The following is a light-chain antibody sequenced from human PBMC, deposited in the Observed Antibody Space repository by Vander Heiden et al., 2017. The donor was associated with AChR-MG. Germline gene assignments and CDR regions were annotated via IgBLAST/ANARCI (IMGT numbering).Light chain of an antibody. CDR1: QSVLYSSSNRNY. CDR2: WAS. CDR3: HQYDSFSPST. Sequence: DIVMTQSPDSLAVSLGERATINCKSSQSVLYSSSNRNYIAWYQQKPGQPPKLLIYWASTRESGVPDRFSGSGSGTDFTLTISSLQAEDVAVYYCHQYDSFSPSTFGQGTKLELK. J-gene: IGKJ2*02. V-gene: IGKV4-1*01.